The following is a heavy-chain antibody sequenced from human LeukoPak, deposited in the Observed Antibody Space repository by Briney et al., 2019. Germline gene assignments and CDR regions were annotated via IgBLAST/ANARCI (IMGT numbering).Heavy chain of an antibody. CDR3: ARDLGVIIRGTSGNYYYHYGMDV. CDR2: IYYSGST. CDR1: GGSLSSYY. D-gene: IGHD2-21*01. Sequence: PSETLSLTCTVSGGSLSSYYWNWIRQPPGKGLEWIGYIYYSGSTNYNPSLNSRVTISLDASKNQFSLKLSSVTAADTAVYYCARDLGVIIRGTSGNYYYHYGMDVWGPGTTVTVSS. V-gene: IGHV4-59*01. J-gene: IGHJ6*02.